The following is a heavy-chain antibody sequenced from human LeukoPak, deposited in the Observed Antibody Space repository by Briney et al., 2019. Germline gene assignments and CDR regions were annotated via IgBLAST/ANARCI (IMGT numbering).Heavy chain of an antibody. CDR3: TRRSMTGTYYFDY. D-gene: IGHD1-1*01. CDR1: GFTFSSNA. J-gene: IGHJ4*02. Sequence: GGSLRLSCAASGFTFSSNAMGWVRQAPGKGLEWVSSLSANGANTYSADSVKGRFIISRDNSKNTLYLQVNSLRPEDTAVYYCTRRSMTGTYYFDYWGQGTLVTVSS. V-gene: IGHV3-23*01. CDR2: LSANGANT.